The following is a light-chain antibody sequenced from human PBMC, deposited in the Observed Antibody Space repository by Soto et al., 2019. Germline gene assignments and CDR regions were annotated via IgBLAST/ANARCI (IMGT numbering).Light chain of an antibody. CDR2: GAS. Sequence: EIVMTQSPATLSVSPGEKVTLSCRASQLVRGSQVAWYQQKPGEAPSLLIFGASIRATGIPARFSGDGSETELTLTISSLQSDDFAVYYCQQYSDWPPWTFGQGTKVDIK. J-gene: IGKJ1*01. CDR3: QQYSDWPPWT. CDR1: QLVRGSQ. V-gene: IGKV3-15*01.